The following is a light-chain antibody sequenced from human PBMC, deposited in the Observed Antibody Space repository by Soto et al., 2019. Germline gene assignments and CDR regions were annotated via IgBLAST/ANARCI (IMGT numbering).Light chain of an antibody. CDR1: QSVRTY. CDR2: DAS. J-gene: IGKJ4*01. CDR3: QQRGSWPLT. V-gene: IGKV3-11*01. Sequence: EVVLTQSPATLSLSPGERATLSCRASQSVRTYLAWYQQKPGQVPRLLIHDASSRATGIPARFSGSGSGTDFTLTISSLEPEDFAVYYCQQRGSWPLTFGGGTKV.